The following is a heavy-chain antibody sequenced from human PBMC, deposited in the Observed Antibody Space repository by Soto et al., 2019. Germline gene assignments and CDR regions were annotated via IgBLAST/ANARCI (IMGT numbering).Heavy chain of an antibody. V-gene: IGHV1-69*13. D-gene: IGHD2-2*01. CDR2: IIPIFGTA. CDR1: GGTFSSYA. Sequence: VKVSCKASGGTFSSYAISWVRQAPGQGLEWMGGIIPIFGTANYAQKFQGRVTITADESTSTAYMELSSLRSEDTAVYYCARVVYCSSTSCRYYYYGMDVWGQGTTVTVSS. J-gene: IGHJ6*02. CDR3: ARVVYCSSTSCRYYYYGMDV.